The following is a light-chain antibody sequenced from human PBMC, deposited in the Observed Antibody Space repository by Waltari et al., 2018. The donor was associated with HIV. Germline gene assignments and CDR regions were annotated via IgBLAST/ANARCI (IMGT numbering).Light chain of an antibody. CDR3: QQYDDWPWT. Sequence: MTQSPATLSASLGDRVTLSCWAGQTVNTHFAWYQQRPGQSPRLLIFDSSTRATGVPDRFSGSGSGTEFTLTINSLQTDDVGVYYCQQYDDWPWTFGQGTKVEV. J-gene: IGKJ1*01. V-gene: IGKV3-15*01. CDR1: QTVNTH. CDR2: DSS.